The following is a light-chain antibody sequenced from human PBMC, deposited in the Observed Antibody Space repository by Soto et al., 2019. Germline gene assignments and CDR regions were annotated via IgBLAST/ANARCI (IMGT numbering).Light chain of an antibody. V-gene: IGKV3-20*01. CDR2: GAS. Sequence: ESVLTQSPGTLTLYTGERATLSCRASQSVSNNYLAWYQQKPGQAPRLLIYGASNRATGIPDRFSGSGSGTDFTLTISRLEPEDFAVYYCQQYGSSGTFGQGTKVDIK. CDR1: QSVSNNY. J-gene: IGKJ1*01. CDR3: QQYGSSGT.